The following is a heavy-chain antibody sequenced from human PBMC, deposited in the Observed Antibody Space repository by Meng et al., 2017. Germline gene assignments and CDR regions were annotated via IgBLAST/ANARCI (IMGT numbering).Heavy chain of an antibody. D-gene: IGHD1-7*01. CDR3: ARDGGNYDFDY. J-gene: IGHJ4*02. V-gene: IGHV1-2*06. Sequence: VHLEGDVRRPGAWVKVSCKASGYTFIDAYIHWVLQAPGQGLEWMGRIIPRSSDANSAQKFQSRVTLTWDPSINTSYMVGSSLRSDDTAIYYFARDGGNYDFDYWGQRTLVTVSS. CDR1: GYTFIDAY. CDR2: IIPRSSDA.